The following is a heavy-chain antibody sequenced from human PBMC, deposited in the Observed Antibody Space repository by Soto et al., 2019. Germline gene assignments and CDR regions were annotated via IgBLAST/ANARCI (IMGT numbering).Heavy chain of an antibody. Sequence: XETLSLTCTVSGGSVSNDNFYWSWIRQPPGKGLEWIGYVHSSGITNYNPSLKRRVTISVDTSRNQFSLRLSSVTAADTAVYYCARGLTMGQLPSHFDLWGHGTLVTVSS. V-gene: IGHV4-61*01. J-gene: IGHJ5*02. CDR1: GGSVSNDNFY. D-gene: IGHD3-16*01. CDR3: ARGLTMGQLPSHFDL. CDR2: VHSSGIT.